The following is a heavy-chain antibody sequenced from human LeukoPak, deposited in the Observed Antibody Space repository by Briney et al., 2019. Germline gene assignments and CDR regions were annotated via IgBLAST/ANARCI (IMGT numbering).Heavy chain of an antibody. V-gene: IGHV3-21*01. J-gene: IGHJ4*02. Sequence: GGSLRLSCAASGFTFSSYSMHWVRQAPGKGLEWVSSISSSSSYIYYADSVKGRFTISRDNAKNSLYLQMNSLRAEDTAVYYCARDPSYYDYVWGSSYWGQGTLVTVSS. CDR1: GFTFSSYS. D-gene: IGHD3-16*01. CDR3: ARDPSYYDYVWGSSY. CDR2: ISSSSSYI.